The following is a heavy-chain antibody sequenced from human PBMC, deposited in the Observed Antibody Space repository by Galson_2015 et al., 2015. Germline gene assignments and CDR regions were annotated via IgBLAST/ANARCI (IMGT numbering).Heavy chain of an antibody. J-gene: IGHJ4*02. Sequence: SLRLSCAASGVTFSSHGMRWVRQAPGKGLEWVSMITSGGSTYYADSVKGRFTISRDKYKNTLYLQMDSLRAEDTAVYYCARRSAKESGGWQYYFDYWGQGTLVTVSS. V-gene: IGHV3-23*01. CDR1: GVTFSSHG. D-gene: IGHD6-19*01. CDR2: ITSGGST. CDR3: ARRSAKESGGWQYYFDY.